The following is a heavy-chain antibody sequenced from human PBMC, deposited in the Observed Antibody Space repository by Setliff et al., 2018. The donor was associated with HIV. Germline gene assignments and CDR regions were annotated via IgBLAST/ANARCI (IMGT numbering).Heavy chain of an antibody. CDR3: ARALFDNSPLDA. CDR2: VNPKSSGT. J-gene: IGHJ3*01. Sequence: ASVKVSCKASGYSFTSYYMHWVRQAPGQGPEWMGWVNPKSSGTNYAQKFQGRVTMTRDTSIGTAYLELNGLTSDDTAMYYCARALFDNSPLDAWGQGTMVTVSS. D-gene: IGHD1-20*01. CDR1: GYSFTSYY. V-gene: IGHV1-2*02.